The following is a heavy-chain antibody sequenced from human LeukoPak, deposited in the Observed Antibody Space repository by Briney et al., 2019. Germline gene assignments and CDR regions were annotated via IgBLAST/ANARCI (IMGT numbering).Heavy chain of an antibody. Sequence: PGGSLRLSCAASGFTFSSYAMHWVRQAPGKGLEWVAVISYDGSNKYYADSVKGRFTISRDNSKNTLYLQMNSLRAEDTAVYYCARDGLSGKRWLPQPGERVLDYWGQGTLVTVSS. D-gene: IGHD5-24*01. J-gene: IGHJ4*02. CDR1: GFTFSSYA. CDR2: ISYDGSNK. CDR3: ARDGLSGKRWLPQPGERVLDY. V-gene: IGHV3-30-3*01.